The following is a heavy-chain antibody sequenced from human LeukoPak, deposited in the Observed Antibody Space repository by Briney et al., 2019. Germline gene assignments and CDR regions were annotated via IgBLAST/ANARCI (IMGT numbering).Heavy chain of an antibody. CDR2: ISGSGGST. J-gene: IGHJ4*02. D-gene: IGHD3-10*01. CDR3: ARGGTMYYGSGNFDY. V-gene: IGHV3-23*01. Sequence: PGGSLRLSCAASGFTFSSYAMSWVRQAPGKGLEWVSAISGSGGSTYYADSVKGRFTISRDNSKNTLYLQMNSLRAEDTAVYYCARGGTMYYGSGNFDYWGQGTLVTVSS. CDR1: GFTFSSYA.